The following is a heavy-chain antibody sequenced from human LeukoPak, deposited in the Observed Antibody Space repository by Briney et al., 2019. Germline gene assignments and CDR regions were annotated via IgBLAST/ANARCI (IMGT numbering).Heavy chain of an antibody. D-gene: IGHD4/OR15-4a*01. CDR1: GFTFSSYG. J-gene: IGHJ4*02. V-gene: IGHV3-30*03. Sequence: GGSLRLSCAASGFTFSSYGMHWVRQAPGKGLEWVAVISYDGSNKYYADSVKGRFTISRDNSKNTLYLQMNSLRAEDTAVYYCARRAGAYSHPYVYWGQGTLVTVSS. CDR3: ARRAGAYSHPYVY. CDR2: ISYDGSNK.